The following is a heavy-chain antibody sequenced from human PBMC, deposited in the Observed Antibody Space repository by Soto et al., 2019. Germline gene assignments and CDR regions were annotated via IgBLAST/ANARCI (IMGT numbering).Heavy chain of an antibody. CDR2: MNPNSGNT. V-gene: IGHV1-8*01. D-gene: IGHD6-6*01. CDR3: ARSIAARRIAFDI. J-gene: IGHJ3*02. CDR1: GYTFTSYD. Sequence: ASVKVSCKASGYTFTSYDINWVRQATGQGLEWMGWMNPNSGNTGYAQKFQGRVTMTRNTSISTAYMELSSLRSEDTAVYYCARSIAARRIAFDIWGQGTMVTVSS.